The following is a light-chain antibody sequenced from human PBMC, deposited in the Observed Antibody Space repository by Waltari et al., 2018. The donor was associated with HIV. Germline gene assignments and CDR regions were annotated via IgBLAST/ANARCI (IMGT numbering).Light chain of an antibody. Sequence: DIVMSQSPDSLAVSLGERATTNCKSSQSVLYNSNNKNYLAWYQQKPGQPPHLLIYWASTRESGVPGRFSGSGSGTDFTLTISSLQAEDVAVYYCQQYFTTPWTFGQGTKLEIK. CDR3: QQYFTTPWT. CDR2: WAS. J-gene: IGKJ2*02. CDR1: QSVLYNSNNKNY. V-gene: IGKV4-1*01.